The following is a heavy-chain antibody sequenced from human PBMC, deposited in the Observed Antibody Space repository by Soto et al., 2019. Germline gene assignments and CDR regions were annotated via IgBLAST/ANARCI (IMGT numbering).Heavy chain of an antibody. Sequence: GASVKVSCKASGYTFTSYGISWVRRAPGQGLEWMGWISAYNGNTNYAQKLQGRVTMTTDTSTSTAYMELRSLRSDDTAVYYCATDSGEQTNYYYYYMDVCGKGTTVT. V-gene: IGHV1-18*01. D-gene: IGHD3-10*01. CDR1: GYTFTSYG. CDR3: ATDSGEQTNYYYYYMDV. J-gene: IGHJ6*03. CDR2: ISAYNGNT.